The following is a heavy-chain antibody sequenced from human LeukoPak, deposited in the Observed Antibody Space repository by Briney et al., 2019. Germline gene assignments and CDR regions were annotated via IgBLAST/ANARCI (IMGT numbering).Heavy chain of an antibody. V-gene: IGHV3-9*01. CDR3: ARVSRYSSGSFDY. Sequence: GRSLRLSCAASGFTFDDYAMHWVRQAPGKGLEWVSGISWNSGSIGYADSVKGRFTISRDNAKNSLYLQMNSLRAEDTAVYYCARVSRYSSGSFDYWGQGTLVTVSS. CDR2: ISWNSGSI. CDR1: GFTFDDYA. J-gene: IGHJ4*02. D-gene: IGHD6-19*01.